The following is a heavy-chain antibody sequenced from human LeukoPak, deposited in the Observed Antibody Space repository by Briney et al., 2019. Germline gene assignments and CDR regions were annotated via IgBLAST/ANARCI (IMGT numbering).Heavy chain of an antibody. CDR1: GGSISSGDYY. Sequence: TSETLSLTCTVSGGSISSGDYYWSWIRQPPGKGLEWIGYIYYSGSTNYNPSLKSRVTISVDTSKNQFSLKLSSVTAADTAVYYCARDHRVWLLSPPLYGMDVWGQGTTVTVSS. CDR2: IYYSGST. V-gene: IGHV4-61*08. D-gene: IGHD3-9*01. CDR3: ARDHRVWLLSPPLYGMDV. J-gene: IGHJ6*02.